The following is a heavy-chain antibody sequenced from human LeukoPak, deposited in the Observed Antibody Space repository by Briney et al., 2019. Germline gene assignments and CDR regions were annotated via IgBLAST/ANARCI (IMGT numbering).Heavy chain of an antibody. V-gene: IGHV1-69*05. CDR2: IIPIFGTA. CDR3: AKQTTGYSGSGVDF. J-gene: IGHJ4*02. D-gene: IGHD3-10*01. Sequence: SVKVSCKASGGTFSSYAISWVRQAPGQGLEWMGGIIPIFGTANYAQKFQGRVTITTDESTSTAYMELGSLRAEDTAVYFCAKQTTGYSGSGVDFWGQGTLVTVSS. CDR1: GGTFSSYA.